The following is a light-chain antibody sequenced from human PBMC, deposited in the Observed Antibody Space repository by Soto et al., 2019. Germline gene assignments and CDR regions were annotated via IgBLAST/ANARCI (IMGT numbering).Light chain of an antibody. CDR3: RQYCSSPET. V-gene: IGKV3-20*01. J-gene: IGKJ1*01. Sequence: EMVLTQSPGTLSLSQGERATLSCRASQSVSSSYLALYQQKPGEAPRLLIYGASSMSTGNPAMCSGSASGADFALTISILEHEDFAVYYCRQYCSSPETFGQETKVESK. CDR1: QSVSSSY. CDR2: GAS.